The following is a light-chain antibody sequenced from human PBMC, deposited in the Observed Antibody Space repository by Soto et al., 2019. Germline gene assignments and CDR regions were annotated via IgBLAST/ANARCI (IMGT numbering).Light chain of an antibody. CDR2: YNN. J-gene: IGLJ2*01. CDR3: ATWDYSLTGEV. CDR1: SSNIGNNY. V-gene: IGLV1-51*01. Sequence: QSVLTQPPSVSAAPGQKVTISCSGSSSNIGNNYVSWYQQLPGTAPKLLIYYNNKRPSGIPDRFSGSKSGTSGTLDITGLQTGDEADYYCATWDYSLTGEVFGGGTKVTVL.